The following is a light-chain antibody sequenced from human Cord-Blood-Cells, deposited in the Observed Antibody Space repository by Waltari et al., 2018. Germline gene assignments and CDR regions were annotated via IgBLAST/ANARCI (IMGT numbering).Light chain of an antibody. V-gene: IGLV2-14*01. J-gene: IGLJ2*01. CDR2: DVS. CDR1: SSNVGGYNY. CDR3: SSYTSSSTLVV. Sequence: QSALTHPPSVSGPPGKSITTPCLGTSSNVGGYNYVSWYQQHPGKAPKLLIYDVSNRPSGFCNRFAGSKSATTASLTISGLQAEDEADYYCSSYTSSSTLVVFGGGTKLTVL.